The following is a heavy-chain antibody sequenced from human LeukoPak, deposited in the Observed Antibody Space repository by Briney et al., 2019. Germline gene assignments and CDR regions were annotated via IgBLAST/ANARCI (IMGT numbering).Heavy chain of an antibody. CDR3: ARDLTRHYYGSGSNY. V-gene: IGHV1-2*02. Sequence: ASVKVSCKASGYTFTGYYMHWVRQAPGQGLEWMGWINPNSGGTNYAQKFQGRVTMTRDTSFSTAYMELSRLRSDDTAVYYCARDLTRHYYGSGSNYWGQGTLVTVSS. J-gene: IGHJ4*02. CDR2: INPNSGGT. D-gene: IGHD3-10*01. CDR1: GYTFTGYY.